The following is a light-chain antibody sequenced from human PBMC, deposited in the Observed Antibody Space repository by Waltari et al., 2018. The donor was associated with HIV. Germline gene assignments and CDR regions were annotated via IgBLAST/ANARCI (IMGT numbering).Light chain of an antibody. CDR2: DAS. V-gene: IGKV1-33*01. CDR1: QDISNY. CDR3: QQYDNLPP. J-gene: IGKJ2*01. Sequence: DIQMTQSPSSLSASVGDRVTITCQASQDISNYLNWYQQKPGKAPKLLIYDASNLETGVPSRFSGSESGTAFTFTISSLQPEDIATYYCQQYDNLPPFGQGTKLEIK.